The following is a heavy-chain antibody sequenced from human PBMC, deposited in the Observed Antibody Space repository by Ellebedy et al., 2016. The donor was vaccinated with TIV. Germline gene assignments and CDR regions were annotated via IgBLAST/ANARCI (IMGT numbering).Heavy chain of an antibody. J-gene: IGHJ4*02. CDR1: GGSFSGYY. Sequence: SETLSLTCAVYGGSFSGYYWSWIRQPPGKGLEWIGEINHSGSTNYNPSLKSRVTISVDTSKNQFSLKLSSVTAADTAVYYCARDREGDIDYWGQGTLVTVSS. CDR2: INHSGST. V-gene: IGHV4-34*01. CDR3: ARDREGDIDY. D-gene: IGHD3-10*01.